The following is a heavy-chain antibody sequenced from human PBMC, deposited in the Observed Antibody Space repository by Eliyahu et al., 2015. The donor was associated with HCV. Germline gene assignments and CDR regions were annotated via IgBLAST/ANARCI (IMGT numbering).Heavy chain of an antibody. V-gene: IGHV4-4*07. CDR2: IYSTGSA. CDR1: GGSVSGNY. J-gene: IGHJ5*02. Sequence: QVHLQESGPGLVKPSETLTLTCTVSGGSVSGNYWNWIRQPAGRGLDWIGRIYSTGSATYGPSFKSRVTMSVDTSMNQISLEMTSLTAADTAVYYCVRGGAGLDTWGQGSLDTVSS. CDR3: VRGGAGLDT.